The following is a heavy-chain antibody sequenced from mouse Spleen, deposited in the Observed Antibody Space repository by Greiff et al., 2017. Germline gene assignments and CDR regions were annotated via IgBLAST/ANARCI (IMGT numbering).Heavy chain of an antibody. CDR1: GYTFTSYW. J-gene: IGHJ4*01. CDR3: ARDGGNYVAMDY. CDR2: IHPNSGST. V-gene: IGHV1-64*01. Sequence: QVQLQQPGAELVKPGASVKLSCKASGYTFTSYWMHWVKQRPGQGLEWIGMIHPNSGSTNYNEKFKSKATLTVDKSSSTAYMQLSSLTSEDSAVYYCARDGGNYVAMDYWGQGTSVTVSS. D-gene: IGHD2-1*01.